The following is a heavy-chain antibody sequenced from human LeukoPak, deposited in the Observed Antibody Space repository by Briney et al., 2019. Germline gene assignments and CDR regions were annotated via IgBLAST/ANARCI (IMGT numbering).Heavy chain of an antibody. CDR1: GGSISSYY. CDR3: ARDRDIYAFDY. V-gene: IGHV4-4*07. Sequence: PSETLSLTCTVSGGSISSYYWSWIRQPAGQGLEWIGRIYTSGSTNYNPSLKSRVTMSVDTSKIQFSLKLSSVTAADTAVYFCARDRDIYAFDYWGQGILVTVSS. J-gene: IGHJ4*02. CDR2: IYTSGST. D-gene: IGHD2/OR15-2a*01.